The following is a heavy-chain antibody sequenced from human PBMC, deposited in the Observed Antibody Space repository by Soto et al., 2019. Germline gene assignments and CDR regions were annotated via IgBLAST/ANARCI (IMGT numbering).Heavy chain of an antibody. CDR2: IKKDGSEQ. J-gene: IGHJ6*02. CDR1: GFTFSNFW. D-gene: IGHD3-10*01. CDR3: ASGNYYNGMDV. V-gene: IGHV3-7*01. Sequence: PGGSLRLSCAASGFTFSNFWMKWVRQAPGKGLEWVANIKKDGSEQYYVDSVKGRFTVSRDNAKNSVDLQMNSLRPEDTGVYYCASGNYYNGMDVWGQGTTVTVSS.